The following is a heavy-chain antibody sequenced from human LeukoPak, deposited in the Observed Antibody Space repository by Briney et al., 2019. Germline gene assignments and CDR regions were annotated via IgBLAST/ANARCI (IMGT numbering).Heavy chain of an antibody. Sequence: GGSVSLSCGASGFTLTSFFVKCLRQARGEGGEGVSTIRGGGGRTHHADSVKGRFHISRHNSKHTLSLPENSLRPEHTPVFHCAQAGKWHVPPFDYWGQGTLATLPS. J-gene: IGHJ4*02. CDR1: GFTLTSFF. CDR2: IRGGGGRT. D-gene: IGHD3-10*01. V-gene: IGHV3-23*01. CDR3: AQAGKWHVPPFDY.